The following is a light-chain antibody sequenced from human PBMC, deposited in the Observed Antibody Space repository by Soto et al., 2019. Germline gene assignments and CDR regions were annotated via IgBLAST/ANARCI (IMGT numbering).Light chain of an antibody. CDR2: DT. Sequence: SYELTQPPSMSVAPGQTARISCAGENLGTFSMHWYQQKPGQAPVLVVHDTDRSYGIPERFSGSNSGNMATLTISRVEAGDEADYYCQVWDRTTYEMVFGGGTKLTVL. CDR1: NLGTFS. J-gene: IGLJ2*01. CDR3: QVWDRTTYEMV. V-gene: IGLV3-21*02.